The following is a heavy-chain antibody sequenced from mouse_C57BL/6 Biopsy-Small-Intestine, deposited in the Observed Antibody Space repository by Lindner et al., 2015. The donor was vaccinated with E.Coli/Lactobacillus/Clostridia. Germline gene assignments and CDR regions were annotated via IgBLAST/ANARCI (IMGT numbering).Heavy chain of an antibody. Sequence: VQLQESGPELVKPGASVKISCKASGYSFTSYYIHWVKQRPGQGLEWIGWIYTGSGNTKYNEKFKGKATLTADTSSSTAYMQLSSLTSEDSAVYYCARGRGNYVYWYFDVWGTGTTVTVSS. V-gene: IGHV1-66*01. J-gene: IGHJ1*03. CDR1: GYSFTSYY. D-gene: IGHD2-1*01. CDR3: ARGRGNYVYWYFDV. CDR2: IYTGSGNT.